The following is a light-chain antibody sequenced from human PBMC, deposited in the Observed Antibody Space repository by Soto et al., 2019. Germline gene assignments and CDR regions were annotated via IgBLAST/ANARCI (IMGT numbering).Light chain of an antibody. CDR2: WAS. V-gene: IGKV4-1*01. J-gene: IGKJ4*01. Sequence: DIVMTQSPDSLPVSLGEMATIICKSSQSVLDSSSTKNHLAWYQQKPGQATKLLIYWASTRKSGVADRFSGSSSGTNFTLTINNLQAEDVAVYYCLQYYSVPLTFGGGTRVAIK. CDR1: QSVLDSSSTKNH. CDR3: LQYYSVPLT.